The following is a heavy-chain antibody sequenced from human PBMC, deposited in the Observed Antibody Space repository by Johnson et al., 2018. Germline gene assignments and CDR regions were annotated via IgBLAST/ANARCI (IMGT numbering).Heavy chain of an antibody. CDR1: GYTFTSYD. V-gene: IGHV1-8*01. CDR3: AGRKNGDYDAFDI. CDR2: MNPNSGNT. D-gene: IGHD4-17*01. Sequence: QVQLVQSGAEVKKPGASVKVSCKASGYTFTSYDINWVRQATGQGLEWMGWMNPNSGNTGYAQKFQGRVTMTRNTSISTAYMALSSLRFEDTAVSYCAGRKNGDYDAFDIWGQGTMVTVSS. J-gene: IGHJ3*02.